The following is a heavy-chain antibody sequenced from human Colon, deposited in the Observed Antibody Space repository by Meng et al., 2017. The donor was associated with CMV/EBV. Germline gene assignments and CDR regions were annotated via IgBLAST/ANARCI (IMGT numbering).Heavy chain of an antibody. J-gene: IGHJ4*02. CDR1: GDPISSGSHS. D-gene: IGHD1-26*01. V-gene: IGHV4-39*07. Sequence: QMQLQESGPGLVKPAETLSLTCTASGDPISSGSHSWAWFRQPPGKRLEWIGSMYFSGIADYNPSLKSRVTISLHATQKQFSLRLTSVTAADSAVYFCARDLTNKWFYYWGQGTLVTVSS. CDR3: ARDLTNKWFYY. CDR2: MYFSGIA.